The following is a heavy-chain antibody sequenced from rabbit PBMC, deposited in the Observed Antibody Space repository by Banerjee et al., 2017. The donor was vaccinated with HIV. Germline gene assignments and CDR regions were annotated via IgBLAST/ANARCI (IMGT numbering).Heavy chain of an antibody. CDR2: ISITTGGT. D-gene: IGHD1-1*01. CDR3: ARSAPHYMSYLYL. CDR1: GFSFSSSYW. Sequence: QEQLVESGGGLVKPEGSLTLTCTASGFSFSSSYWICWVRQAPGKGLELSACISITTGGTWYASWAKGRFTISKTSTTVTLQMTSLTAADMATYFCARSAPHYMSYLYLWGQGTLVTVS. V-gene: IGHV1S45*01. J-gene: IGHJ3*01.